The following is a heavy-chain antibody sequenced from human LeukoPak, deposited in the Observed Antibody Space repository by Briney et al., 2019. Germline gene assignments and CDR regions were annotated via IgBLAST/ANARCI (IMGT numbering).Heavy chain of an antibody. J-gene: IGHJ4*02. CDR3: ARERLLGEDRDSDN. D-gene: IGHD2-15*01. V-gene: IGHV1-2*02. CDR2: INPNSGGT. CDR1: GYTFTGYY. Sequence: ASVKVSCKASGYTFTGYYMHWVRQAPGQGLEWMGWINPNSGGTNYAQKFRGRVTMTRDTSISTAYMELNRLISDDTAIYYCARERLLGEDRDSDNWGQGTLVTVSS.